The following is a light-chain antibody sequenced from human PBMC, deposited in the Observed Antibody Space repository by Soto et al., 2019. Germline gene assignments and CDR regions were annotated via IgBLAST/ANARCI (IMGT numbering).Light chain of an antibody. CDR1: SSDVGGYDR. CDR2: DNN. J-gene: IGLJ2*01. CDR3: GAWDSSLMGVV. V-gene: IGLV1-51*01. Sequence: QSALTQPASVSGSPGQSINISCTGTSSDVGGYDRVSWYQQHPGKAPKLLIYDNNKRPSGIPDRFSGSKSATSATLDITALQTGDEADYYCGAWDSSLMGVVFGGGTQLTVL.